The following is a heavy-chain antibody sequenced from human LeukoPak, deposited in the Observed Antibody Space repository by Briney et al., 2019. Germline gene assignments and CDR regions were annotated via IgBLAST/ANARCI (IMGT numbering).Heavy chain of an antibody. J-gene: IGHJ4*02. CDR1: GYTLTELS. CDR3: ATGWIVGAAYTFDY. V-gene: IGHV1-24*01. CDR2: FDPEDGET. D-gene: IGHD1-26*01. Sequence: ASVKVSCKVSGYTLTELSMHWVRQAPGKGLEWMGGFDPEDGETIYAQKFQGRVTMTEDTSTDTAYMELSSLRSEDTAVYYCATGWIVGAAYTFDYWGQGTLVTVSS.